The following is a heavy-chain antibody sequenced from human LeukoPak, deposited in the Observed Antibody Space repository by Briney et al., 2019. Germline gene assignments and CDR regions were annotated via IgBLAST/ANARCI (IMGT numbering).Heavy chain of an antibody. Sequence: SETLSLTCAVYGGSFSGYYRSWIRQPPGKGLEWIGEINHSGSTNYNPSLKSRATISVGTSKNQFSLKLSSVTAADTAVYYCARRGALRYYDSSGYYSTWGQGTLVTVSS. CDR3: ARRGALRYYDSSGYYST. D-gene: IGHD3-22*01. CDR2: INHSGST. CDR1: GGSFSGYY. V-gene: IGHV4-34*01. J-gene: IGHJ5*02.